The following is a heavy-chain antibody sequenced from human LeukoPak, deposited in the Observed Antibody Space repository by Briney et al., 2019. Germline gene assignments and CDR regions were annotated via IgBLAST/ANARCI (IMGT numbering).Heavy chain of an antibody. CDR3: ARWVVGSRHFGL. Sequence: SETLSLTCTVSGGSINSYYWSWIRQPPGKGLEWIGYIHYSGSTNYSPSLKSRVTMSVDTSKNYHSLQLTYVTAADTAVYYCARWVVGSRHFGLWGRGTLVTVSS. J-gene: IGHJ2*01. CDR1: GGSINSYY. V-gene: IGHV4-59*01. CDR2: IHYSGST. D-gene: IGHD6-19*01.